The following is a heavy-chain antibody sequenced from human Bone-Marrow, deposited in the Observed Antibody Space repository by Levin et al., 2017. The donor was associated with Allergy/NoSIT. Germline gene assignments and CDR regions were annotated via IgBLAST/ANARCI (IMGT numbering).Heavy chain of an antibody. CDR1: GFTVSSTS. J-gene: IGHJ4*02. V-gene: IGHV3-53*01. D-gene: IGHD6-19*01. Sequence: LSLTCAASGFTVSSTSVSWVRQAPGKGLEWVSVIYSGGSTYYADSVKGRFTISRDNSKNTVHLQINSLRGEDTAVYYCAKNRGWHPRFEYWGQGTLVTVSP. CDR2: IYSGGST. CDR3: AKNRGWHPRFEY.